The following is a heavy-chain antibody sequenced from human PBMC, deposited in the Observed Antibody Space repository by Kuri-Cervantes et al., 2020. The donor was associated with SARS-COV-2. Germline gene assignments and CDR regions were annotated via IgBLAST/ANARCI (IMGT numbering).Heavy chain of an antibody. CDR1: GFTFSSYS. D-gene: IGHD3-3*01. V-gene: IGHV3-48*04. Sequence: GGSLRLSCAASGFTFSSYSMNWVRQAPGKGLEWVSYISSSSSTIYYADSVQGRFTISRDNAKNSLYLQMNSLRAEDTALYYCARDLSLFGVVNPSYFDCWGQGTLVTVSS. CDR2: ISSSSSTI. CDR3: ARDLSLFGVVNPSYFDC. J-gene: IGHJ4*02.